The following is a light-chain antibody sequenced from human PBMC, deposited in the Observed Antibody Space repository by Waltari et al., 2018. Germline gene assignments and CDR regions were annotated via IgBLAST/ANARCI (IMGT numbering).Light chain of an antibody. CDR3: QQYYSTPPT. V-gene: IGKV4-1*01. CDR2: WAS. Sequence: DIVMTQSPDSLAVSLGERATINCKSSQSVLYSSNNKNYLAWYQQKPGQPPKRLIYWASTRETGVPDGFGGSGAGTDFTLTISSLQAEDVAVYYCQQYYSTPPTFGRGNKVEIK. J-gene: IGKJ1*01. CDR1: QSVLYSSNNKNY.